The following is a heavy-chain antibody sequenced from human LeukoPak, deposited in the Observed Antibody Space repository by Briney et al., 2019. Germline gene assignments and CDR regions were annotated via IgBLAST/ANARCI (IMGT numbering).Heavy chain of an antibody. Sequence: QSGGSLRLSCAASGFTFSSYGMHWVRQAPGKGLEWVAVIWYDGSNKYYADSVKGRFTISRDNSKNTLYLQMNSLRAEDTAVYYCVKDREIASAGSYGYFDLWGRGTLVTVSS. CDR3: VKDREIASAGSYGYFDL. CDR2: IWYDGSNK. J-gene: IGHJ2*01. CDR1: GFTFSSYG. D-gene: IGHD6-13*01. V-gene: IGHV3-30*02.